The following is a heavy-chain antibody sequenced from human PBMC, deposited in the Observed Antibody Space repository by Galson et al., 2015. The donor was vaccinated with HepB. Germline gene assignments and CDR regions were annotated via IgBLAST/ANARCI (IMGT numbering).Heavy chain of an antibody. D-gene: IGHD1-26*01. CDR3: AKIYSGSYPNYYYYGMDV. J-gene: IGHJ6*02. Sequence: SLRLSCAASGFTFSSYAMSWVRQAPGKGLEWVSAISGSGGSTYYADSVKGRFTISRDNSKNTLYLQMNSLRAEDTAVYYCAKIYSGSYPNYYYYGMDVWGQGTTVTVSS. V-gene: IGHV3-23*01. CDR1: GFTFSSYA. CDR2: ISGSGGST.